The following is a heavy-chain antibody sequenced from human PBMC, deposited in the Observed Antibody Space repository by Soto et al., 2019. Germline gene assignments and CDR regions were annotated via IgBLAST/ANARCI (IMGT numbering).Heavy chain of an antibody. V-gene: IGHV1-69*13. CDR3: ARDISQSHSTPKHWFDP. J-gene: IGHJ5*02. CDR2: IIPIFGTA. Sequence: ASVKVSCKASGGTFSSYAISWVRQAPGQGLEWMGGIIPIFGTANYAQKFQGRVTITADESTSTAYMELSSLRSEDTAVYYCARDISQSHSTPKHWFDPWGQGTLVTVS. D-gene: IGHD2-15*01. CDR1: GGTFSSYA.